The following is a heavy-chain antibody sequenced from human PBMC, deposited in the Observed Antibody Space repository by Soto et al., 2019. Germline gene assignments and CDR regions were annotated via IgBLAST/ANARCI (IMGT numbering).Heavy chain of an antibody. CDR1: GFTFSSYW. V-gene: IGHV3-7*01. CDR2: IKQDGSEK. Sequence: EVQLVESGGGLVQPGGSLRLSCAASGFTFSSYWMSWVRQAPGKGLEWVANIKQDGSEKYYVDSVKGRFTISRDNAKNSLYMQMNSLRAEDTAVYYCARGPWGFLEWLLSGCDYWGQGTLVTVSS. J-gene: IGHJ4*02. CDR3: ARGPWGFLEWLLSGCDY. D-gene: IGHD3-3*01.